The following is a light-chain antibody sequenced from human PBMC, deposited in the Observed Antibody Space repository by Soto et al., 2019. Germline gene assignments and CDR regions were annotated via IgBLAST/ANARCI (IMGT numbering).Light chain of an antibody. CDR2: LEGSGSY. CDR3: ETWDSNKWV. Sequence: QPVLTQSSSASASLGSSVKLTCTLSSGHSSYTIAWHRQLPGKAPRYLMNLEGSGSYNKGSGVPDRFSGSSSGADRYLTISNLQFEDEADYYCETWDSNKWVFGGGTKLTV. CDR1: SGHSSYT. J-gene: IGLJ3*02. V-gene: IGLV4-60*02.